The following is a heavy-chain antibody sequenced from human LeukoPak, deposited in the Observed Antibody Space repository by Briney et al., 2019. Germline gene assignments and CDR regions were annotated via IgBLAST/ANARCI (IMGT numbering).Heavy chain of an antibody. CDR2: IYSGGST. J-gene: IGHJ1*01. Sequence: GGXLXLSXXAXGXTVSSNYMSWVRQAPGKGLEWXSVIYSGGSTYYADSVKGRFTISRDNSKNTLYLQMNSLRAEDTAVYYCAQQVGYCSSGSCYFTYWGQGTLVTVSS. CDR3: AQQVGYCSSGSCYFTY. D-gene: IGHD2-15*01. V-gene: IGHV3-53*01. CDR1: GXTVSSNY.